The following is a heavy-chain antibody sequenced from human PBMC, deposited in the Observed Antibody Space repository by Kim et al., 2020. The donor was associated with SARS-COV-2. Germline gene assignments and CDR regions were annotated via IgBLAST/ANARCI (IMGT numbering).Heavy chain of an antibody. CDR2: ISWNSGSI. CDR1: GFTFGDYA. J-gene: IGHJ4*02. V-gene: IGHV3-9*01. Sequence: GGSLRLSCAASGFTFGDYAMHWVRQAPGKGLEWVSGISWNSGSIGYADSVKGRFTISRDNAKNSLYLQMNSLRAEDTALYYCAKDGGVEVVVSRIWGFDYWGQGTLVTVSS. CDR3: AKDGGVEVVVSRIWGFDY. D-gene: IGHD3-22*01.